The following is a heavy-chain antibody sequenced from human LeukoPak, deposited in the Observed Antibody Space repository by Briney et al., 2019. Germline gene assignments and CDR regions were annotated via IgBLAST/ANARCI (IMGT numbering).Heavy chain of an antibody. J-gene: IGHJ4*02. Sequence: GGSLRLSCVASGFTFSSYSMSWVRQAPGKGLEWVSSISSSNSYIYYADSVTGRFTISRDNAKHSLYLQMNSLRAEDTAVYYCARDVQVATIYPLDYWGQGTLVTVSS. CDR2: ISSSNSYI. CDR3: ARDVQVATIYPLDY. CDR1: GFTFSSYS. D-gene: IGHD5-12*01. V-gene: IGHV3-21*01.